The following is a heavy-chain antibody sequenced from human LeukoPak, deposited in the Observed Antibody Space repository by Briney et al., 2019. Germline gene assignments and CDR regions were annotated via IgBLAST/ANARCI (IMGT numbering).Heavy chain of an antibody. D-gene: IGHD3-10*01. Sequence: AGGSLRLSCAASGFTFSSYAMSWVRQAPGKGLEWVSAISGSGGSTYYADSVKGRFTISRDNSKNTLYLQMNSLRAEDTAVYYSAKDSGYYGSGSYPDYWGQGTLVTVSS. CDR1: GFTFSSYA. CDR3: AKDSGYYGSGSYPDY. V-gene: IGHV3-23*01. CDR2: ISGSGGST. J-gene: IGHJ4*02.